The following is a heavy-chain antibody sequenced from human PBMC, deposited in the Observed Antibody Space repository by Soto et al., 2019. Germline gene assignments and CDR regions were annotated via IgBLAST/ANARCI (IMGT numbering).Heavy chain of an antibody. V-gene: IGHV3-21*06. Sequence: GSLRLSCVASGFTFSRYGMNWLRQAPGKGLEWVASISSSTSYVYYADSVKGRFSTSRDNAKNILYLEMYALRTEDTAVYYCARDPSEGRVGNWFESWGQGTLVTVSS. J-gene: IGHJ5*01. CDR1: GFTFSRYG. D-gene: IGHD2-2*01. CDR3: ARDPSEGRVGNWFES. CDR2: ISSSTSYV.